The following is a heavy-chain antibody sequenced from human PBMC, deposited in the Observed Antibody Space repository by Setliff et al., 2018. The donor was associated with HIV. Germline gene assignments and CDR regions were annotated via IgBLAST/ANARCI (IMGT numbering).Heavy chain of an antibody. D-gene: IGHD4-17*01. CDR2: MNPNSGNT. J-gene: IGHJ6*02. CDR1: GYTFTSYD. Sequence: ASVKVSCKASGYTFTSYDINWVRQATGQGLEWMGWMNPNSGNTGYAQKFQGRVTITRDTSASTAYMELSSLRPEDTAVYYCARETYFFDVTTFYSYALGVWGQGTTVTVSS. V-gene: IGHV1-8*03. CDR3: ARETYFFDVTTFYSYALGV.